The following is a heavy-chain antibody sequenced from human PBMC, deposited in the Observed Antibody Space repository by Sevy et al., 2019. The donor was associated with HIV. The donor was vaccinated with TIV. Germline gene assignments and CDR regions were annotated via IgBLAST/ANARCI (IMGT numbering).Heavy chain of an antibody. Sequence: GGSLRLSCACSGFTFSSYDMHWVRQAPGKGLEWVAVTSHDGKYNNYADSVKVRFTISRDNFKNTLYLQMNSLRVEDTAVYFCARLFSCGGDCYYLDYWGQGALVTVSS. CDR2: TSHDGKYN. V-gene: IGHV3-30*04. J-gene: IGHJ4*02. CDR1: GFTFSSYD. D-gene: IGHD2-21*02. CDR3: ARLFSCGGDCYYLDY.